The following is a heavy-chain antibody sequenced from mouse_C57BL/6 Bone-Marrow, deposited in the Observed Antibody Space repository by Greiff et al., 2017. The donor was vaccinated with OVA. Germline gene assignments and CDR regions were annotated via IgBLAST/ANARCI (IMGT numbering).Heavy chain of an antibody. J-gene: IGHJ3*01. CDR2: IRSKSNNYAT. Sequence: EVKLMESGGGLVQPKGSLKLSCAASGFSFNTYAMNWVRQAPGKGLEWVARIRSKSNNYATYYADSVKDRFTISRDDSESMLYLQMNNLKTEDTAMYYCVRGALTGTWGFAYWGQGTLVTVSA. V-gene: IGHV10-1*01. CDR3: VRGALTGTWGFAY. D-gene: IGHD4-1*01. CDR1: GFSFNTYA.